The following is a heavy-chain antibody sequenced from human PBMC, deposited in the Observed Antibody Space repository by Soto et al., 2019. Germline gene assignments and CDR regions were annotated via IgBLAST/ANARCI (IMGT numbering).Heavy chain of an antibody. Sequence: PGGSLRLSCAASGFTFSSYAMSWVRQAPGKGLEWVSAISGSGGSTYYADSVKGRFTISRDNSKNTLYLQMNSLRAEDTAVYYCAKDPDDLTAYFDWLSPRSGWGQGTLVTVSS. CDR2: ISGSGGST. J-gene: IGHJ4*02. V-gene: IGHV3-23*01. CDR3: AKDPDDLTAYFDWLSPRSG. D-gene: IGHD3-9*01. CDR1: GFTFSSYA.